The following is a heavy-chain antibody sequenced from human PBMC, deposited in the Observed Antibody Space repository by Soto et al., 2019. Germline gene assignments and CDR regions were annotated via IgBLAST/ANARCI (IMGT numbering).Heavy chain of an antibody. V-gene: IGHV3-7*01. Sequence: EVQLVESGGGLVQPGGSLRISCAVSGFTISSYWMSWVRQAPGKGLEWVATIKQDGSEKFYVDSVKGRFTISRDIAEKSLYLQMNSLSAEDTAVYFCVRDVGYDYVNWGQGTLVTVSS. J-gene: IGHJ4*02. CDR1: GFTISSYW. D-gene: IGHD3-3*01. CDR2: IKQDGSEK. CDR3: VRDVGYDYVN.